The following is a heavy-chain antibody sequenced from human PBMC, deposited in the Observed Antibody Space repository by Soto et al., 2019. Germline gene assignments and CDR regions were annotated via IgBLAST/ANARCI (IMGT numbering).Heavy chain of an antibody. V-gene: IGHV1-18*04. CDR1: GYTVTSYG. CDR2: IRAYNGNT. D-gene: IGHD3-3*01. J-gene: IGHJ6*02. CDR3: ARDDVGSEYYYYGMDV. Sequence: GASVKVSCKASGYTVTSYGISCVRPAPGQVLEWMGWIRAYNGNTYYAQKLQGRVTMTTDTSTSTAYMELRSLKSDDTAVYYCARDDVGSEYYYYGMDVWGQGTTVTVSS.